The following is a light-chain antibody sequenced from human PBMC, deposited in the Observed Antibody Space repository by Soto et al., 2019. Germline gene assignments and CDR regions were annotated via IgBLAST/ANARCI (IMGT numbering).Light chain of an antibody. CDR2: DNN. V-gene: IGLV1-51*01. CDR1: NYSVDNNY. Sequence: QSVVTQPPSVSAAPGQKVTISCSGGNYSVDNNYVSWYQQLPGTAPKLLIYDNNQRPSGIPDRFSGSKSGTSATLGITGLQTWDEADYYCGTWDSSLSVVVFGGGTKVTVL. CDR3: GTWDSSLSVVV. J-gene: IGLJ2*01.